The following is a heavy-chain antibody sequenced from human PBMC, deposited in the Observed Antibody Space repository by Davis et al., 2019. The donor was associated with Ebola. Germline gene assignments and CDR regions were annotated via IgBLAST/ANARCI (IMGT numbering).Heavy chain of an antibody. CDR3: ARDGIRGLLVY. V-gene: IGHV3-23*01. CDR1: VITFSSYA. J-gene: IGHJ4*02. Sequence: PGGSLRLSCTDSVITFSSYAMTWVRQAPGKGLEWVSAISGSGGSTYYADSVKGRFTISRDNSKKTLYLQMNSLRAEDTAVYYCARDGIRGLLVYWGQGTLVTVSS. CDR2: ISGSGGST. D-gene: IGHD3-10*01.